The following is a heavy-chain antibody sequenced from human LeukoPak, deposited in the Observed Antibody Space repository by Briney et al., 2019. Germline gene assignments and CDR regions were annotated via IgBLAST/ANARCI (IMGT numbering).Heavy chain of an antibody. CDR3: ARDSPGYGAYDLG. CDR1: GFTFSNYE. V-gene: IGHV3-7*04. D-gene: IGHD5-12*01. Sequence: GSLRLSCATSGFTFSNYEMSWVRQPPGKGLEWVANIKEDGSAKYSVDSVKGRFTISRDNAKNTLYLQMNSLRAEDTAVYYCARDSPGYGAYDLGWGQGTLVTVSS. J-gene: IGHJ4*02. CDR2: IKEDGSAK.